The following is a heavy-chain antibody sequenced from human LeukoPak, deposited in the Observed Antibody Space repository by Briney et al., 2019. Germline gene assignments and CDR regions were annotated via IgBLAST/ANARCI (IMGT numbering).Heavy chain of an antibody. J-gene: IGHJ4*02. Sequence: PGGSLRLSCAASGFTFSNYWMSWVRQAPGKELEWVANTKQDGSEKYYVDSVKGRFAVSRDNAKNSLYLQMNSLRAEDTAVYYCARAQSGFWSGYCFDYWGQGTLVTVSS. D-gene: IGHD3-3*01. CDR3: ARAQSGFWSGYCFDY. CDR1: GFTFSNYW. V-gene: IGHV3-7*01. CDR2: TKQDGSEK.